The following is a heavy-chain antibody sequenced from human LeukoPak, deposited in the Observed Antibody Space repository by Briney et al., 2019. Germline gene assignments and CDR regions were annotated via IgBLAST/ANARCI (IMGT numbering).Heavy chain of an antibody. Sequence: SQTLSLTCTVSGGSISSSSYYWSWIRQPPGKGLERLGSIFHSGSTYYSPSFKRRVTLYADPSKIQFSLRLPSVTAADTAVYYCAGWASGSSAYDIWGHGTMVTVSS. V-gene: IGHV4-39*01. J-gene: IGHJ3*02. D-gene: IGHD1-14*01. CDR2: IFHSGST. CDR3: AGWASGSSAYDI. CDR1: GGSISSSSYY.